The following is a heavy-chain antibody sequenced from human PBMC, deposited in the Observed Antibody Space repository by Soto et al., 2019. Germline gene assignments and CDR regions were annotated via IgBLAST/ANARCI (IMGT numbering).Heavy chain of an antibody. D-gene: IGHD3-10*02. Sequence: EVQLLESGGGLVQPGGSLRLSCAASGFIFTNYAMTWVRQAPGKGLEWVSALSGSGDTTYYADSVKGRFTISRDNSKNTLYLQMSSLRAEDTAIYSCSKDSLISFLFGGGVHSYYMDVWGKGTTVTVSS. CDR2: LSGSGDTT. CDR1: GFIFTNYA. CDR3: SKDSLISFLFGGGVHSYYMDV. V-gene: IGHV3-23*01. J-gene: IGHJ6*03.